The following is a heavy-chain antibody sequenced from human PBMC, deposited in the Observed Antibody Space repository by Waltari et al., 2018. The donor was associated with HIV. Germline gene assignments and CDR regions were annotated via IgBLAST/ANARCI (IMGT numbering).Heavy chain of an antibody. J-gene: IGHJ3*02. CDR2: IIPIFGTA. Sequence: QVQLVQSGAEVKTPGSSVKVSCKAAGGTFSSYAISWVRQAPGHGLEWMGGIIPIFGTANYAQKFQGRVTITADESTSTAYMEPSSLRSEDTAVYYCARAPTYYYDSSGYRYAFDIWGQGTMVTVSS. CDR1: GGTFSSYA. V-gene: IGHV1-69*01. CDR3: ARAPTYYYDSSGYRYAFDI. D-gene: IGHD3-22*01.